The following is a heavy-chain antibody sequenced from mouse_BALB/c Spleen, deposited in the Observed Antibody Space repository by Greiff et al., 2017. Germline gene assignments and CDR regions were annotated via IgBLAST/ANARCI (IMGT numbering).Heavy chain of an antibody. CDR3: ARTYYDYDGAMDY. V-gene: IGHV5-17*02. J-gene: IGHJ4*01. D-gene: IGHD2-4*01. Sequence: EVHLVESGGGLVQPGGSRKLSCAASGFTFSSFGMHWVRQAPEKGLEWVAYISSGSSTIYYADTVKGRFTISRDNPKNTLFLQMTSLRSEDTAMYYCARTYYDYDGAMDYWGQGTSVTVSS. CDR2: ISSGSSTI. CDR1: GFTFSSFG.